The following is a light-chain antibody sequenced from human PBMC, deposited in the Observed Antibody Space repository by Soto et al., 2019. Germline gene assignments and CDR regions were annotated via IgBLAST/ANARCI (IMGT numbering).Light chain of an antibody. V-gene: IGLV2-14*03. CDR1: SSDVGGYDY. J-gene: IGLJ7*01. CDR2: DVS. Sequence: QSVLTQPASVSGSPGQSITISCTGTSSDVGGYDYVSWYQQHPGKAPKLMIYDVSSRPSGVSNRFSGSKSGSTASLTISGLQAEDEADYYCNSYTSSTTLVFGGGTQLTVL. CDR3: NSYTSSTTLV.